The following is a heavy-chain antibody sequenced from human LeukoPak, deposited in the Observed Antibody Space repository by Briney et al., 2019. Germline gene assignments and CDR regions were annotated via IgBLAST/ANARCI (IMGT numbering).Heavy chain of an antibody. V-gene: IGHV4-59*01. Sequence: SETLSLTCTVSGGSISSYYWSWIRQPPGKGLEWIGYIYYSGSTNYNPSPKSRVTISVDTSKNQFSLKLSSVTAADTAVYYCARGEWNYEFDYWGQGTLVTVSS. J-gene: IGHJ4*02. D-gene: IGHD1-7*01. CDR2: IYYSGST. CDR3: ARGEWNYEFDY. CDR1: GGSISSYY.